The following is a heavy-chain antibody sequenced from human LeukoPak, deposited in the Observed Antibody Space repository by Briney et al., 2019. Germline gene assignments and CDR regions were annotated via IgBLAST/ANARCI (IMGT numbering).Heavy chain of an antibody. J-gene: IGHJ4*02. V-gene: IGHV3-30*02. Sequence: GGSLRLSCAASGFTFSSYGMHWVRQAPGKGLEWVAFIRYDGSNKYYADSVKDRFTISRDNSKNTLYLQMNSLRAEDTAVYYCAKMVYGSGSYLSAPDYWGQGTLVTVSS. CDR3: AKMVYGSGSYLSAPDY. D-gene: IGHD3-10*01. CDR1: GFTFSSYG. CDR2: IRYDGSNK.